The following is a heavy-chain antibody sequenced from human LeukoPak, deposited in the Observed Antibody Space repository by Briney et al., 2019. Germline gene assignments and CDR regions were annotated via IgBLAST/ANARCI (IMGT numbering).Heavy chain of an antibody. CDR1: GGSISSGGYY. D-gene: IGHD6-13*01. J-gene: IGHJ4*02. CDR2: IYYSGST. V-gene: IGHV4-31*03. Sequence: PSETLSLTCTVSGGSISSGGYYWSWIRQHPGKGLEWIGYIYYSGSTYYNPSLKSRVTISVDTSKNQFSLELSSVTAADTAVYYCARASPAAAGTDYWGQGTLVTVSS. CDR3: ARASPAAAGTDY.